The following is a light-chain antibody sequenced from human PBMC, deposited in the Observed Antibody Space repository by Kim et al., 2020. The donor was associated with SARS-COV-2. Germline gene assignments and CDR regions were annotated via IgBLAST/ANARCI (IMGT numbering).Light chain of an antibody. CDR1: QDIGSY. Sequence: DIQMTQSPSSLSASVGDRVTITCRASQDIGSYLGWYQQKAGEAPRRLIFPASNLQSGVPSRFSGSGSGTEFTLTISSLQPEDCATYFCEQFKSDPRTFGQGTNVDIK. J-gene: IGKJ1*01. V-gene: IGKV1-17*01. CDR3: EQFKSDPRT. CDR2: PAS.